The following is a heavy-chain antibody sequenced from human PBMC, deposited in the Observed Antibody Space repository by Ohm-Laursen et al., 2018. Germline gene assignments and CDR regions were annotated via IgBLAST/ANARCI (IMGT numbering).Heavy chain of an antibody. J-gene: IGHJ3*02. CDR3: ARHLGDAFDI. V-gene: IGHV4-59*08. CDR1: GGSISGYY. Sequence: TLSLTCSVSGGSISGYYWSWIRQPPGKGLEWIGYIYDSGRTNYNPSLKSRVSTSVDTSKNQVSLKLSSVTAADTAVYYCARHLGDAFDIWSQGTMVIVSS. CDR2: IYDSGRT.